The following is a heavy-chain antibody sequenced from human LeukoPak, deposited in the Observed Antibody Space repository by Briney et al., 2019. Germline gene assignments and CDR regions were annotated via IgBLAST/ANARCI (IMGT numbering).Heavy chain of an antibody. CDR2: ISSSSSTI. J-gene: IGHJ4*02. CDR1: GFTFSSYS. D-gene: IGHD3-16*01. CDR3: AKGPYYDYVWGSYAPSFDY. Sequence: GGSLRLSCAASGFTFSSYSMNWVRQAPGKGLEWVSYISSSSSTIYYADSVKGRFTISRDNAKNSLYLQMNSLRAEDTAVYYCAKGPYYDYVWGSYAPSFDYWGQGTLVTVSS. V-gene: IGHV3-48*01.